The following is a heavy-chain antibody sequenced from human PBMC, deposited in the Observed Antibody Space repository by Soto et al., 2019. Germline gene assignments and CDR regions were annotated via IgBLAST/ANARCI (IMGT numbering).Heavy chain of an antibody. CDR3: ARLAAAGNWFDP. Sequence: SETLSLTCTVSGGSISSSSYYWGWIRQPPGKGLEWIGSIYYSGSTYYNPSLKSRVTISVDTSKNQFSLKLSSVSAADTAVYYCARLAAAGNWFDPWGQGTLVTVSS. CDR1: GGSISSSSYY. J-gene: IGHJ5*02. D-gene: IGHD6-13*01. V-gene: IGHV4-39*01. CDR2: IYYSGST.